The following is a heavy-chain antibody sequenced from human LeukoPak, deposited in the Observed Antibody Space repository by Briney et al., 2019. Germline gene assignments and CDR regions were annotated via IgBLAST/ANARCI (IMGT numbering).Heavy chain of an antibody. CDR3: YSSSWYSPTGYYFDY. CDR1: GFTFSSYS. CDR2: ISSSSSYI. D-gene: IGHD6-13*01. J-gene: IGHJ4*02. V-gene: IGHV3-21*01. Sequence: GGSLRLSCAASGFTFSSYSMNWVRQAPGKGLEWVSSISSSSSYIYYADSVKGRFTISRDNAKNSLYLQMNSLRAEDTAVYYCYSSSWYSPTGYYFDYWGQGTLVTVSS.